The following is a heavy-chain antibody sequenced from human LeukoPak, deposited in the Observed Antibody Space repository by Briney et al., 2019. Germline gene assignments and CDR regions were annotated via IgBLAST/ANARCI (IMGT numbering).Heavy chain of an antibody. CDR1: GYTFTSDY. Sequence: GASVKVSCKASGYTFTSDYMHWVRQAPGQGREWMGIINPSGGSTSYAQKFQGRVTMTRDTSTSTVYMELSSLRSEDTAVYYCARGPYYDILTGSLDYWGQGTLVTVSS. CDR2: INPSGGST. CDR3: ARGPYYDILTGSLDY. J-gene: IGHJ4*02. V-gene: IGHV1-46*01. D-gene: IGHD3-9*01.